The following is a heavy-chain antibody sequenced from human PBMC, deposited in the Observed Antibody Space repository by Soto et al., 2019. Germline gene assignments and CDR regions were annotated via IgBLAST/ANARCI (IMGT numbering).Heavy chain of an antibody. Sequence: PSETLSLTCTVSGGSISSGGYYWSWIRQHPGKGLEWIGYIYYSGSTYYNPSLKSRVTISVDTSKNQFSLKLSSVTAADTAVYYCARREWEKKLGVDAFDIWGQGKMLYVS. CDR2: IYYSGST. D-gene: IGHD1-26*01. CDR1: GGSISSGGYY. V-gene: IGHV4-31*03. CDR3: ARREWEKKLGVDAFDI. J-gene: IGHJ3*02.